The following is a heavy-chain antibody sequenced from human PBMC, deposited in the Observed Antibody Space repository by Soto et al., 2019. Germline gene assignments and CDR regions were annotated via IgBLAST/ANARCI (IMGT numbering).Heavy chain of an antibody. CDR1: GFTFSSYA. CDR2: ISYDGSNK. D-gene: IGHD6-13*01. CDR3: ARGSSWYSLIYYGMDV. V-gene: IGHV3-30-3*01. J-gene: IGHJ6*02. Sequence: PGGSLRLSCAASGFTFSSYAMHWVRQAPGKGLEWVAVISYDGSNKYYADSVKGRFTISRDNSKNTLYLQMNSLRAEDTAVYYCARGSSWYSLIYYGMDVWGQGTTVTVSS.